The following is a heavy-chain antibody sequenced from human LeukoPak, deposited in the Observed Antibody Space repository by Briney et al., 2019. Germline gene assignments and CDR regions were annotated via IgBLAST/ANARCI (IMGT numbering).Heavy chain of an antibody. J-gene: IGHJ6*03. V-gene: IGHV3-23*01. D-gene: IGHD4-11*01. CDR1: GFTFYNYA. CDR3: AKRSTQTTPSNYIYFYMDV. CDR2: MSANGYTT. Sequence: GGSLRLSCAASGFTFYNYAMTWVRQAPGRGLEWVAAMSANGYTTYYADSVRGRSTISRDNFKNTPYLEMNSLRAEDTAVYYCAKRSTQTTPSNYIYFYMDVWGKGTTVTVS.